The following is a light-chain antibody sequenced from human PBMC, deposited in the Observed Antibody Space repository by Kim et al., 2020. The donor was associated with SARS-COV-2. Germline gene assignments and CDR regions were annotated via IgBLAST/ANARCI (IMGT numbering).Light chain of an antibody. CDR3: SSYRMRNTWV. Sequence: GQSITMSCTGTSSDVGGYGSVSWYQQHPGKAPKLLIYDVIIRPSGVSDRFSGSKSDNTASLTISGLQAEDEADYYCSSYRMRNTWVFGGGTKLTVL. CDR1: SSDVGGYGS. J-gene: IGLJ3*02. V-gene: IGLV2-14*04. CDR2: DVI.